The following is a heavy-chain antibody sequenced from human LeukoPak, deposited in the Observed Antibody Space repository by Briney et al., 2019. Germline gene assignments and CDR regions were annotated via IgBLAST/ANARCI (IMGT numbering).Heavy chain of an antibody. D-gene: IGHD2-21*01. J-gene: IGHJ4*02. CDR3: ATQSNILWWDLDY. CDR2: FDPEDGET. CDR1: GDTLTELS. V-gene: IGHV1-24*01. Sequence: ASVKVSCKVSGDTLTELSMHWVRQAPGKGLEWMGGFDPEDGETIYAQKFQGRVTMTEDTSTDTAYMELSSLRSEDTAVYYCATQSNILWWDLDYWGQGTLVTVSS.